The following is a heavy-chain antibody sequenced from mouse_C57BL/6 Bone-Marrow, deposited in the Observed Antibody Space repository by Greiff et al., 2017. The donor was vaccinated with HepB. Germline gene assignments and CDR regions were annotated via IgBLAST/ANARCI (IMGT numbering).Heavy chain of an antibody. CDR1: GYAFSSSW. D-gene: IGHD1-1*01. CDR2: IYPGDGDT. Sequence: VQLVESGPELVKPGASVKISCKASGYAFSSSWMNWVKQRPGKGLEWIGRIYPGDGDTNYNGKFKGKATLTADKSSRTAYMQLSSLTSEDSAVYFCARTPYYYGSSPPWFAYWGQGTLVTVSA. J-gene: IGHJ3*01. V-gene: IGHV1-82*01. CDR3: ARTPYYYGSSPPWFAY.